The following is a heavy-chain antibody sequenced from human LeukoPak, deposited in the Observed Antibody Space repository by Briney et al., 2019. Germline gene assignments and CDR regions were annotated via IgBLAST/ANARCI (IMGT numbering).Heavy chain of an antibody. CDR1: GFTFSSYG. CDR2: IRYDGSNK. CDR3: AKAGEGSGYLDYYGMDV. Sequence: GGSLRLSCAASGFTFSSYGMHWVRQAPGKGLEWVAFIRYDGSNKYYADSVKGRFTISRDNSKNTLYLQMNSLRAEDTAVYYCAKAGEGSGYLDYYGMDVWGQGTTVTVSS. V-gene: IGHV3-30*02. D-gene: IGHD3-22*01. J-gene: IGHJ6*02.